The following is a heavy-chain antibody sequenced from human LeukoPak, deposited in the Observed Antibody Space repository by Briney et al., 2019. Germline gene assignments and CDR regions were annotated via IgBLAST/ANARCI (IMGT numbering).Heavy chain of an antibody. V-gene: IGHV1-2*06. D-gene: IGHD5-18*01. J-gene: IGHJ4*02. CDR3: ARFRSGYSYVH. CDR2: INPNSGGT. Sequence: GASVKVSCKASGYTFTGYYMHWGRQAPGQGLEWMGRINPNSGGTNYAQKFQGRVTMTRDTSISTAYMELSRLRSDDTAVYYCARFRSGYSYVHWGQGTLVTVSS. CDR1: GYTFTGYY.